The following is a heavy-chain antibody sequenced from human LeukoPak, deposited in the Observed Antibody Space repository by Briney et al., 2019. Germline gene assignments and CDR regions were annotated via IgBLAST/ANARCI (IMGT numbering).Heavy chain of an antibody. Sequence: GGSLRLSCAASGFTFSSYAMSWVRQAPGKGLEWVSAISGSGGSTYYADSVKGRFTISRDNSKNTLYLQMNSLRAEDTAVYYCAKAAITMVRGALPDFDYWGQGTLVTVSS. D-gene: IGHD3-10*01. CDR3: AKAAITMVRGALPDFDY. CDR2: ISGSGGST. J-gene: IGHJ4*02. CDR1: GFTFSSYA. V-gene: IGHV3-23*01.